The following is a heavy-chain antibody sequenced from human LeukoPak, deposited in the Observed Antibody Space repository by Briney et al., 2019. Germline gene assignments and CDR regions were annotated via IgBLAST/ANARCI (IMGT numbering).Heavy chain of an antibody. CDR2: ISGSGGST. J-gene: IGHJ3*02. Sequence: GGSLRLSCAASGFTFSSYAMSWVRQAPGKGLEWVSAISGSGGSTYYADSVKGRFTISRDNSKSTLYLQMNSLRAEDTAVYYCAKDVTGYSSGFDAFDIWGQGTMVTVSS. CDR1: GFTFSSYA. V-gene: IGHV3-23*01. D-gene: IGHD6-19*01. CDR3: AKDVTGYSSGFDAFDI.